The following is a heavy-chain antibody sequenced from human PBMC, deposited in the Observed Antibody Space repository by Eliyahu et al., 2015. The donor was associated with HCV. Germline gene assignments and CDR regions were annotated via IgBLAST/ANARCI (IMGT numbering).Heavy chain of an antibody. Sequence: EVQLVESGGGLVQPGGSLRLSCAASGFSLGTYWMHWVRQTPGKGLVWVSLIKNDGTSATYADSVMGRFTTSRDNAKNTLSLQMNSLRAEDSAVYYCVRDGMLSFDVWGQGTMVTVS. CDR3: VRDGMLSFDV. CDR1: GFSLGTYW. V-gene: IGHV3-74*01. J-gene: IGHJ3*01. CDR2: IKNDGTSA. D-gene: IGHD3-10*02.